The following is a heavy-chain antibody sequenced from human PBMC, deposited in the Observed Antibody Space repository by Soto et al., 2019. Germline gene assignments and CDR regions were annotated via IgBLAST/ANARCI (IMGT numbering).Heavy chain of an antibody. D-gene: IGHD3-22*01. CDR3: ARGQWGYDMGHWFDP. Sequence: ASVKVSCKASGYTFTSYGISWVRQAPGQGLEWMGWISAYNGNTNYAQKLQGRVTMTTDTSTSTAYMELRSLRSDDTAVYYCARGQWGYDMGHWFDPWGQGTLGTVSS. V-gene: IGHV1-18*01. J-gene: IGHJ5*02. CDR2: ISAYNGNT. CDR1: GYTFTSYG.